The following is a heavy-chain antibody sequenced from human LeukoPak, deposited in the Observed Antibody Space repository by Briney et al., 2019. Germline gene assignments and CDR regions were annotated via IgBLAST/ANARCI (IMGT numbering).Heavy chain of an antibody. CDR3: ARVYDYVWGSYRYRLDY. CDR1: GYTFTGYY. J-gene: IGHJ4*02. CDR2: INPNSGGT. V-gene: IGHV1-2*02. Sequence: ASVKVSCKASGYTFTGYYMHWVRQAPGQGLEWMGWINPNSGGTNYAQKFQGRVTVTRDTSISTAYMELSRLRSDDTAVYYCARVYDYVWGSYRYRLDYWGQGTLVTVSS. D-gene: IGHD3-16*02.